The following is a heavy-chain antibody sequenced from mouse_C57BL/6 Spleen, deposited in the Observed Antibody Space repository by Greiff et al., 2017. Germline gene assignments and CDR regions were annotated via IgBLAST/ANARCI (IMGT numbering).Heavy chain of an antibody. J-gene: IGHJ1*03. Sequence: EVKLVESGAELVKPGASVKLSCKASGFNINDYYMPWVKQRTVQGLEWIGRLDPEDGETKSAPKFQGKATITAATSSNTAYLQLSSLTSEDTAVYYCARRWDTTPWYFDVWGTGTTVTVSS. CDR3: ARRWDTTPWYFDV. D-gene: IGHD1-1*01. CDR1: GFNINDYY. CDR2: LDPEDGET. V-gene: IGHV14-2*01.